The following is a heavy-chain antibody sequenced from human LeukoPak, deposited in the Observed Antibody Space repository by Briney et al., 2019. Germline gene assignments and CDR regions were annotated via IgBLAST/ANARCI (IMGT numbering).Heavy chain of an antibody. D-gene: IGHD2-15*01. CDR3: TTMTHCTGGTCYSYDH. V-gene: IGHV1-18*01. Sequence: ASVKVSCKTSGYTFTSYGITWVRQAPGKGLEWMGWISAYNGNIDYAQNLQGRVTMTTDTSTSTAYMELRSLRSDDTAVYYCTTMTHCTGGTCYSYDHWGQGTMVAVSS. CDR1: GYTFTSYG. J-gene: IGHJ4*02. CDR2: ISAYNGNI.